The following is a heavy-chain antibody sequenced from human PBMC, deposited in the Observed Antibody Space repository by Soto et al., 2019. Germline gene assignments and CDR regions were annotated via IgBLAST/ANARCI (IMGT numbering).Heavy chain of an antibody. D-gene: IGHD2-15*01. CDR1: GYTFTSYC. V-gene: IGHV1-18*01. CDR3: ARGPVKLGYCSGGSCDSGWFYP. J-gene: IGHJ5*02. Sequence: ASVKVSCKASGYTFTSYCISWVRQAPGQGLEWMGWISAYNGNTNYAQKLQGRVTMTTDTSTSTAYMELRSLRSDDTAVYYCARGPVKLGYCSGGSCDSGWFYPWGQGTLVTVSS. CDR2: ISAYNGNT.